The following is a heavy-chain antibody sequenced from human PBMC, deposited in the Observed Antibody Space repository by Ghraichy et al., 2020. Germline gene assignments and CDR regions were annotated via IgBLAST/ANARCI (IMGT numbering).Heavy chain of an antibody. Sequence: LSLTCAASGFTFDDYAMHWVRQAPGKGLEWVSGISWNSGSIGYADSVKGRFPISRDNAKNSLYLQMNSLRAEDTALYYCAKRAAAGKYYFDYWGQGTLVTVSS. J-gene: IGHJ4*02. CDR2: ISWNSGSI. CDR1: GFTFDDYA. V-gene: IGHV3-9*01. CDR3: AKRAAAGKYYFDY. D-gene: IGHD6-13*01.